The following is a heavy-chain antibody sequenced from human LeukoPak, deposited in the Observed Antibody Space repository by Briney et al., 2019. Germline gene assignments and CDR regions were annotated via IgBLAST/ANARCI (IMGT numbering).Heavy chain of an antibody. D-gene: IGHD3-10*02. Sequence: PGRSLRLSCAASGFTFDDYAMHWVRQAPGKGLEWVSGISWNSGSIGYADSVKGRFTISRDNAKNSLYLQMNSLRAEDTALYYCAKGGHLFGELLIDYWGQGTLVTVSS. CDR1: GFTFDDYA. CDR2: ISWNSGSI. CDR3: AKGGHLFGELLIDY. V-gene: IGHV3-9*01. J-gene: IGHJ4*02.